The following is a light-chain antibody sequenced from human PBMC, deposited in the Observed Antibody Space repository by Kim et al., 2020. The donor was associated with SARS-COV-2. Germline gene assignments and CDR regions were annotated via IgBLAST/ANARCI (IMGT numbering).Light chain of an antibody. V-gene: IGLV2-14*03. J-gene: IGLJ2*01. Sequence: QSALTKPASVSGSPGQSITISCTGTSGDVGAYNYVSWFQQHPGRAPKLMIYDVTNRPSGISNRFSGSKSGNTASLTISGLQAEDEADYYCNSYTGSDTLIFGGGTQLTVL. CDR1: SGDVGAYNY. CDR2: DVT. CDR3: NSYTGSDTLI.